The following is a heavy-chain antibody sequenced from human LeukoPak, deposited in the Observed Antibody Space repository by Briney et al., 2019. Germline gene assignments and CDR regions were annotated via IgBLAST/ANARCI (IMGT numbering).Heavy chain of an antibody. V-gene: IGHV3-23*01. D-gene: IGHD6-13*01. J-gene: IGHJ6*04. CDR2: ISGSGGST. Sequence: GGSLRLSCAASGFTFSSYAMSWVRQAPGKGLEWVSAISGSGGSTYYADSVKGRFTISRDNPKNTLYLQMNSQRAEDTAVYYCAKDRSIAAAGRNYYYGMDVWGKGTTVTVSS. CDR1: GFTFSSYA. CDR3: AKDRSIAAAGRNYYYGMDV.